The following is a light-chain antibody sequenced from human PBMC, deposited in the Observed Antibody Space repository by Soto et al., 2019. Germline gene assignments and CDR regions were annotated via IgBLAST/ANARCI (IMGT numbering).Light chain of an antibody. CDR1: QSLVHTDVKNY. J-gene: IGKJ2*01. CDR2: QVS. V-gene: IGKV2-30*02. Sequence: DVVMTQSPLSLPVTLGQPASISCRSSQSLVHTDVKNYLNWFQQRPGHSPRRLIFQVSNRVYGVPDRFTGSGSGTDFTLTISKVEADDVGVYYCLQGTHWPGSFGQGTRLEIK. CDR3: LQGTHWPGS.